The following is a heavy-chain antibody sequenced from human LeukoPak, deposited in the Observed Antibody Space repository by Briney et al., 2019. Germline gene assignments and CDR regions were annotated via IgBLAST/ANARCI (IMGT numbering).Heavy chain of an antibody. V-gene: IGHV4-30-2*01. CDR1: GGSISSGGYS. Sequence: SQTLSLTCAVSGGSISSGGYSWSWIRQPPGKGLEWIGYIYHSGSTYYNPSLKSRVTISVDRPKNQFSLKLSSVTAADTAVYYCARVSGVVRAQSYNWFDPWGQGTLVTVSS. J-gene: IGHJ5*02. D-gene: IGHD2-15*01. CDR2: IYHSGST. CDR3: ARVSGVVRAQSYNWFDP.